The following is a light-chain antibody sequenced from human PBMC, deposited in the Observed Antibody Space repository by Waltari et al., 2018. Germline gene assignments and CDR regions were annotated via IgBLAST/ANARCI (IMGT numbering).Light chain of an antibody. J-gene: IGKJ2*02. V-gene: IGKV3-20*01. CDR3: QQYGNSPRT. Sequence: EIVLTQSPGTLSLSPGERATLSCRASQSVRSSYLAWYQHTPGQAPRLLIYGASSTATGIADRFSGSGSGTDFNLTISRLEPEDFAVYYCQQYGNSPRTFGQGTRLEIK. CDR1: QSVRSSY. CDR2: GAS.